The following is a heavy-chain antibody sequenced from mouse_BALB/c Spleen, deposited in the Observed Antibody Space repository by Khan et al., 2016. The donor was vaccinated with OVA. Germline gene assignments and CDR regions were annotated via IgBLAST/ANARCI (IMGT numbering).Heavy chain of an antibody. Sequence: GKLKESGPGLVAPSQSLSITCTISGLSLTNYGVHWVRQPPGKGLEWLVVIWSDGSTTYNSALKSRLTITKDNSKSQVSLEMNSLQTDDTAIYFCARQPYYHYNVMDYWGQGTSVTVSS. CDR2: IWSDGST. J-gene: IGHJ4*01. V-gene: IGHV2-6-1*01. D-gene: IGHD2-4*01. CDR3: ARQPYYHYNVMDY. CDR1: GLSLTNYG.